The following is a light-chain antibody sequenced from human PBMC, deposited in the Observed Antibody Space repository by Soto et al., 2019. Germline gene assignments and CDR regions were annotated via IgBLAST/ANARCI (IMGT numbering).Light chain of an antibody. V-gene: IGKV3-20*01. J-gene: IGKJ2*01. CDR1: QSVNGNY. CDR2: GAS. CDR3: QQYGSSFRYT. Sequence: EIVLTQSPGTLSLSPGERATLSCRASQSVNGNYLTWYQQKPGQAPRLLIYGASSKATGIPDRFSGSGSGTDFTLTISRLEPEDLGVYYCQQYGSSFRYTFGQGTKLEIK.